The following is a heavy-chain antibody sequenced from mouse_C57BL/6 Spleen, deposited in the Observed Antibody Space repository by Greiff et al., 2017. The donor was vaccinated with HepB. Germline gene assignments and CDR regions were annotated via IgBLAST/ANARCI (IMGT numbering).Heavy chain of an antibody. CDR2: ISSGGSYT. CDR3: ASPYYYGSEGFAY. CDR1: GFTFSSYG. V-gene: IGHV5-6*01. J-gene: IGHJ3*01. D-gene: IGHD1-1*01. Sequence: EVKLMESGGDLVKPGGSLKLSCAASGFTFSSYGMSWVRQTPDKRLEWVATISSGGSYTYYPDSVKGRFTISRDNAKNTLYLQMSSLKSEDTAMYYCASPYYYGSEGFAYWGQGTLVTVSA.